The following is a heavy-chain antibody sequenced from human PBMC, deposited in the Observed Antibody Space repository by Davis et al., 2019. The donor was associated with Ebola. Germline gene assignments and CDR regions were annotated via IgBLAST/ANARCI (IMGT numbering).Heavy chain of an antibody. CDR3: AKDVGIYSNYYYYGMDV. Sequence: GGSLRLSCAASGFTFSSYSMNWVRQAPGKGLEWVSSISSSSYYIYYAGSVKGRFTISRDNSKNTLFLQMNSLRAEDTAVYYCAKDVGIYSNYYYYGMDVWGQGTTVTVSS. D-gene: IGHD4-11*01. V-gene: IGHV3-21*04. CDR1: GFTFSSYS. J-gene: IGHJ6*02. CDR2: ISSSSYYI.